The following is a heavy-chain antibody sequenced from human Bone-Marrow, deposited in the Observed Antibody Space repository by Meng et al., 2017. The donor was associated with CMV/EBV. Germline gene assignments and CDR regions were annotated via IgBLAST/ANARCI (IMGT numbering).Heavy chain of an antibody. CDR1: GFTFSSYW. CDR2: IKQDGSEK. D-gene: IGHD1-26*01. V-gene: IGHV3-7*01. Sequence: GGSLRLSCAASGFTFSSYWMSWVRQAPGKGLEWVANIKQDGSEKYYVDSVKGRFTISRDNAKNSLYLQMNSLRAEDTAVYYCARDSTIVGVKGYYYGMDVWGQGTTVTVSS. CDR3: ARDSTIVGVKGYYYGMDV. J-gene: IGHJ6*02.